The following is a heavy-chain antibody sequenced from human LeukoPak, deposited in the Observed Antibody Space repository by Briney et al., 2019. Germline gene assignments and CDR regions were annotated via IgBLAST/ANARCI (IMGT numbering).Heavy chain of an antibody. CDR1: GFTFSSYA. J-gene: IGHJ4*02. D-gene: IGHD3-10*01. V-gene: IGHV3-30*04. CDR3: ARDHLTSPGRGPIDY. Sequence: GGSLRLSCAASGFTFSSYAMHWVRQAPGKGLEWVAVISYDGSNKYYADSVKGRFTISRDNSKNTLYLQMNSLRAEDTAVYYCARDHLTSPGRGPIDYWGQGTLVTVSS. CDR2: ISYDGSNK.